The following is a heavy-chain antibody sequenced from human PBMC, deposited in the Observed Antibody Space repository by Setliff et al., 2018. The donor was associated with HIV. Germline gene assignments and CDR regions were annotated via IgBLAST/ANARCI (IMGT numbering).Heavy chain of an antibody. V-gene: IGHV4-39*07. CDR2: IYYSGST. D-gene: IGHD4-17*01. Sequence: LSLTCTVSGGSISSSSYYWGWIRQPPGKGLEWIGSIYYSGSTYYNPSLKSRVTISLDTSRNQFSLKLRSVTAADTAVYYCARFEVTTVTTRDYWGQGTLVTVSS. J-gene: IGHJ4*02. CDR3: ARFEVTTVTTRDY. CDR1: GGSISSSSYY.